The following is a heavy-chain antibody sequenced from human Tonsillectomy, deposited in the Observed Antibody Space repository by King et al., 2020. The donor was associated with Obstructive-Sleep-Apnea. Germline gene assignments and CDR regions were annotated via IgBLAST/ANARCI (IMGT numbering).Heavy chain of an antibody. V-gene: IGHV3-21*01. CDR1: GFTFSSYS. CDR3: ARDQGVSGGGDY. Sequence: VQLVESGGGLVKPGGSLRLSCAASGFTFSSYSMNWVRQAPGQGLEWVSSFSSSSSYIYYADSAKGRFTISIDNAKNSLYLQLNSLRAEDTAVYYCARDQGVSGGGDYWGQGTLVTVSS. D-gene: IGHD2-8*01. J-gene: IGHJ4*02. CDR2: FSSSSSYI.